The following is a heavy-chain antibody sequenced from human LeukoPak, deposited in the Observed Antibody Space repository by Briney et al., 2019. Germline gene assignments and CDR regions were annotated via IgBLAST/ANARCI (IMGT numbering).Heavy chain of an antibody. CDR1: GGSISSGGYY. D-gene: IGHD6-13*01. J-gene: IGHJ4*02. CDR2: IYDSGTT. V-gene: IGHV4-31*03. CDR3: ARDPGSQFDF. Sequence: TSQTLSLTCIVSGGSISSGGYYWSWIRQHPGKGLEWIGYIYDSGTTYYNPSLKSRVSISVDTSKNQFSLKLSSVTAADTAVYYCARDPGSQFDFWGQGTLVTVSS.